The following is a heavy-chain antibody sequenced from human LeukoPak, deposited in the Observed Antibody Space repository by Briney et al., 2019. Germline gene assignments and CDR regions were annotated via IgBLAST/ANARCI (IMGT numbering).Heavy chain of an antibody. CDR1: GFTLSSDA. CDR3: ARGQRWYFYFDY. V-gene: IGHV3-21*01. D-gene: IGHD2-15*01. CDR2: ISGSSSDV. Sequence: GASLRLSCAASGFTLSSDAMSWVRQAPGKGLEWVSSISGSSSDVYYADSVKGRFTISRDNAKNSLYLQMNSLRAEDTAVYYCARGQRWYFYFDYWGQGTLVTVSS. J-gene: IGHJ4*02.